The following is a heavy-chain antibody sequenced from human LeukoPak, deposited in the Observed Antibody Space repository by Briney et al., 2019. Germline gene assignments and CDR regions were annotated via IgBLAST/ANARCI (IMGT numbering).Heavy chain of an antibody. J-gene: IGHJ3*02. CDR2: IKYDGSDK. CDR1: GFSFSSFW. Sequence: GGSLRLSCAASGFSFSSFWMTWVRQAPGKGLEWVANIKYDGSDKDYVDSVKGRFTISRDNAKNSLYLQMSSLRAEDTAVYYCARRNSFGIWGLGTMVTVSS. V-gene: IGHV3-7*05. CDR3: ARRNSFGI.